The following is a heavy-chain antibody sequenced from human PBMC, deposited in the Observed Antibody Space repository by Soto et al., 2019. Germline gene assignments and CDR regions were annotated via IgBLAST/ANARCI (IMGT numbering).Heavy chain of an antibody. D-gene: IGHD2-2*01. CDR2: INHSGST. J-gene: IGHJ6*02. CDR3: ARGRIVVVPAAKYDYYGMDV. V-gene: IGHV4-34*01. CDR1: GGSFSGYY. Sequence: SETLSLTCAVYGGSFSGYYWSWIRQPPGKGLEWIGEINHSGSTNYNPSIKSRVTISVDTSKNQFSLKLSSVTAADTAVYYCARGRIVVVPAAKYDYYGMDVWGQGTTVT.